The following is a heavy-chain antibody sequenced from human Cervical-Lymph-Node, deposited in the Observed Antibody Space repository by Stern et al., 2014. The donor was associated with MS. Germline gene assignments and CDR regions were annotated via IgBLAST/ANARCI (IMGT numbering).Heavy chain of an antibody. V-gene: IGHV1-69*06. D-gene: IGHD1-1*01. Sequence: VQLVESGAEVKNPGSSVKVACMASGGTFSNYGVSWVRQAPGQGLDWMGGTIPICGTTHYAQKFQGRVAITADNSLSTVYMELTGLTSADTAVYYCARDNDDNGMDVWGQGTTVTVSS. CDR1: GGTFSNYG. CDR2: TIPICGTT. CDR3: ARDNDDNGMDV. J-gene: IGHJ6*02.